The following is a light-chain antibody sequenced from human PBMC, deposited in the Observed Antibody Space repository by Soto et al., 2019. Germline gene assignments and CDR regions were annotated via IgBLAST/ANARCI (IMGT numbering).Light chain of an antibody. J-gene: IGKJ5*01. CDR3: QQYGSSPSIT. Sequence: EIVVKQSPATLSLYTGERATLSCRASQSVSSNYLAWYQQKPGQAPRFLIYGASTRANGIPDRFSGSGSGTDFTLTISRLEPEDFAVYYCQQYGSSPSITFGQGTRLEIK. CDR1: QSVSSNY. V-gene: IGKV3-20*01. CDR2: GAS.